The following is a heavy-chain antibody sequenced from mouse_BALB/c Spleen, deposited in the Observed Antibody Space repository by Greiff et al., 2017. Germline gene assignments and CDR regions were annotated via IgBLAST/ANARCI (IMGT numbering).Heavy chain of an antibody. CDR2: VNPNNGGT. CDR1: GYSFTGYY. Sequence: EVKLMESGPDLVKPGASVKISCKASGYSFTGYYMHWVQQSHGKSLEWIGRVNPNNGGTSYNQKFKGKAILTVDKSSSTAYMEFRSLTSEASAVYYCARSKGDYVGDAIDYWGQGTSVTVSS. J-gene: IGHJ4*01. CDR3: ARSKGDYVGDAIDY. D-gene: IGHD2-13*01. V-gene: IGHV1-26*01.